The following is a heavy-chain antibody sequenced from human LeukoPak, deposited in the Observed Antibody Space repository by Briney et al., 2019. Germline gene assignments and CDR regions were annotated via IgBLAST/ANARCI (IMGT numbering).Heavy chain of an antibody. D-gene: IGHD4-17*01. J-gene: IGHJ6*02. V-gene: IGHV3-23*01. CDR2: ISGSGGST. Sequence: PGGSLRLSCAASGFTFSSYAMSWVRQAPGKGLEWVSAISGSGGSTYYADSVKGRFTVSRDNSKNTLYLQMNSLRAEDTAVYYCAKAPYGDYSMDVWGQGTTVTVSS. CDR1: GFTFSSYA. CDR3: AKAPYGDYSMDV.